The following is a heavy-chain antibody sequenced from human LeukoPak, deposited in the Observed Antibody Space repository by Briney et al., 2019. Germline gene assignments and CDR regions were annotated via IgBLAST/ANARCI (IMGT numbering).Heavy chain of an antibody. CDR1: GFIFSNYA. CDR2: IVGRGSST. D-gene: IGHD3-9*01. J-gene: IGHJ4*02. Sequence: GGSLRLSCAASGFIFSNYAMGWVRQAPGKGLEWVSAIVGRGSSTHYADSVKGRFTISRDNSKNTLYLQLNRLRAEDTAVYYCAKWGDYDILTGYYDSDYWGQGTLVTVSS. V-gene: IGHV3-23*01. CDR3: AKWGDYDILTGYYDSDY.